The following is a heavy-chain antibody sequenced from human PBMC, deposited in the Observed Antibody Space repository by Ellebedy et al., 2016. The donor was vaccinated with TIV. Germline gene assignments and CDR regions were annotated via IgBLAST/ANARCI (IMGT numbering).Heavy chain of an antibody. CDR3: ATEAMTAAGFQY. Sequence: MPSETLSLTCAVSGGPITTSKWWSWVRQPPGKGLEWIGEIFHSGSTNNNPSLKSRVTISLDKSKNQFSLNLDSVTAADTAVYYCATEAMTAAGFQYWGQGTLVTVSS. CDR2: IFHSGST. J-gene: IGHJ4*02. D-gene: IGHD6-13*01. CDR1: GGPITTSKW. V-gene: IGHV4-4*02.